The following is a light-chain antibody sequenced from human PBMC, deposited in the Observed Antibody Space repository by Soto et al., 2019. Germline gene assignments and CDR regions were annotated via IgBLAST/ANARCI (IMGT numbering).Light chain of an antibody. Sequence: DIQMTQSPSTLSASVGDRVTITCRASQSISTWLAWYQQEPGKAPKLLIHKASSLQSGVPSRFSGSGSGTDFTLTISSLHPDDFATYYCQQSYSFGQGTKVDIK. CDR3: QQSYS. V-gene: IGKV1-5*03. CDR2: KAS. CDR1: QSISTW. J-gene: IGKJ2*01.